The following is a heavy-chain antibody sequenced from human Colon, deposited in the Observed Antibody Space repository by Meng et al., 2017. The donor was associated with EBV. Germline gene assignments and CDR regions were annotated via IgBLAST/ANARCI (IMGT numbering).Heavy chain of an antibody. CDR3: ARRDYGNYPLKSP. J-gene: IGHJ5*02. V-gene: IGHV4-4*03. Sequence: HLHASGQETVTAPVPLSVTCAFSCDSITSKAWWSWVRQPPGKGLEWIGQIHHTGYSTFNPSLQSRVTMSVDKSKNQFFLTVRSVTASDTAVYYCARRDYGNYPLKSPWGQGVLVTVSS. CDR2: IHHTGYS. D-gene: IGHD4-17*01. CDR1: CDSITSKAW.